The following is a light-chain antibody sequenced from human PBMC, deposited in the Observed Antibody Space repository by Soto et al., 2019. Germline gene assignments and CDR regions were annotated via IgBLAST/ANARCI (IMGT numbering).Light chain of an antibody. J-gene: IGLJ2*01. CDR1: SGHSSYA. V-gene: IGLV4-69*01. CDR3: QTWSTGIQV. Sequence: QLVLTQSPSASASLGASVKLTCTRSSGHSSYAIAWHQQQPEKGPRYLMKLNSDGSHSKGDGIPDRFSGSSSGAERYLTISSLQSEDESDYYCQTWSTGIQVFGGGTKLTVL. CDR2: LNSDGSH.